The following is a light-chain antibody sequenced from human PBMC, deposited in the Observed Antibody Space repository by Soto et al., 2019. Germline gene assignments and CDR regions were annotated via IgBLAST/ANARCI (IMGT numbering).Light chain of an antibody. V-gene: IGLV2-14*01. J-gene: IGLJ1*01. CDR3: SSYTSSSPYV. CDR1: SSDVGGYKY. Sequence: QSALTQPASVSGSPGQSITISCTGTSSDVGGYKYVSWYQQHPGKAPKLMTYDVSNRPSGVSNRFSGSKSGNTASLTISGLQAEDEADYYCSSYTSSSPYVFGTGTKVTVL. CDR2: DVS.